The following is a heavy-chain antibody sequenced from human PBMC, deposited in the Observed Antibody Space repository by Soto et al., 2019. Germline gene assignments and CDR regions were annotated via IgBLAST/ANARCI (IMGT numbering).Heavy chain of an antibody. CDR3: TKAGYYDVFTGFEHDAFDI. Sequence: PLETLSLTCTVSGGSISSGGYYWSWIRQPPGTGLEWIGEINHSGSTNYNPSLKSRVTISVDTSKNQFSLKLTSVTAADTAVYYCTKAGYYDVFTGFEHDAFDIWGQGTVVTVSS. CDR2: INHSGST. CDR1: GGSISSGGYY. J-gene: IGHJ3*02. V-gene: IGHV4-39*07. D-gene: IGHD3-9*01.